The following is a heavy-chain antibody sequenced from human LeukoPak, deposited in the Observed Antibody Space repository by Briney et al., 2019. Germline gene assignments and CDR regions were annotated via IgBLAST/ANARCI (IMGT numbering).Heavy chain of an antibody. D-gene: IGHD5-12*01. CDR1: GGSISSYY. Sequence: SETLSPTCTVSGGSISSYYWSWIRQPPGKGLEWIGYIYYSGSTNYNPSLKSRVTISVDTSKNQFSPKLSSVTAADTAVYYCARGRDGYNFVWGQGTLVTVSS. CDR2: IYYSGST. J-gene: IGHJ4*02. CDR3: ARGRDGYNFV. V-gene: IGHV4-59*01.